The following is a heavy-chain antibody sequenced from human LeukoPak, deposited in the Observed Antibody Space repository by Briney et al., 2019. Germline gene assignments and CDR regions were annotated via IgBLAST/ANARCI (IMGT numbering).Heavy chain of an antibody. CDR2: IYYSGIT. CDR3: AGILVVTATDYFQY. V-gene: IGHV4-39*01. Sequence: SIYYSGITYYNPSLQSRVTISVDTSKNQFSLKLSSVTAADTAVYYCAGILVVTATDYFQYWGQGILVPVSS. D-gene: IGHD2-21*02. J-gene: IGHJ4*02.